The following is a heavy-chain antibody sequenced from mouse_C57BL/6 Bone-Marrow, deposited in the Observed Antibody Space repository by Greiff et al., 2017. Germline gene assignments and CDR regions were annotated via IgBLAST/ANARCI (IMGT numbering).Heavy chain of an antibody. Sequence: VPGVESGPGLVPPSQSQSITRTVSGFLLSSFGVHCVRQSPGKGLVWLGVIWRGGSTDYTEAIMYRQSITKDNSKKQVFFKMNSLQADDTAIYYCAKNGGAWFAYWGQGTLVTVSA. V-gene: IGHV2-5*01. CDR1: GFLLSSFG. CDR2: IWRGGST. J-gene: IGHJ3*01. CDR3: AKNGGAWFAY.